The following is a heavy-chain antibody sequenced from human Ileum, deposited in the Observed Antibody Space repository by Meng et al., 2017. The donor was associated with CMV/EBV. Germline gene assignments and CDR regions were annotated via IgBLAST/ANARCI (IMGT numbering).Heavy chain of an antibody. J-gene: IGHJ6*01. CDR1: RGSISGYY. Sequence: SETLSLTCNVSRGSISGYYWSCIRQSPGKGLEWIGYMYSSGSTNYNPSLKSRVTMSVDTSKNQFSLNLSSVRAADTAVYFCARETYYYGLYVWGQGNTV. CDR3: ARETYYYGLYV. V-gene: IGHV4-59*01. CDR2: MYSSGST.